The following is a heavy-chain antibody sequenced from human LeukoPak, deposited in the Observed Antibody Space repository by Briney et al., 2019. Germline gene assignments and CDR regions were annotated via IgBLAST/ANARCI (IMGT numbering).Heavy chain of an antibody. D-gene: IGHD6-13*01. CDR3: ARDGVGGQQLVLAGY. CDR2: ISAYNDNT. V-gene: IGHV1-18*01. CDR1: GYTFTRYG. J-gene: IGHJ4*02. Sequence: GASVKVSCKASGYTFTRYGINWVRQAPGQGLEWMGWISAYNDNTKYAQKFRGRVTMTTDTSTSTAYMELRSLRSDDTAVYYCARDGVGGQQLVLAGYWGQGTLVTVSS.